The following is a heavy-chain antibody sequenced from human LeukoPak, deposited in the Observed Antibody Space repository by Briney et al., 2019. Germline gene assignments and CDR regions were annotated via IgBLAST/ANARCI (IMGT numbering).Heavy chain of an antibody. J-gene: IGHJ6*03. D-gene: IGHD6-13*01. Sequence: GGSLRLSCAASGFTFSSYEMNWVRQAPGKGLEWVSYISSSGSTIYYADSVKGRFTTSRDNAKNSLYLQMNSLRAEDTAVYYCARVAAAAWLDYMDVWGKGTTVTISS. CDR3: ARVAAAAWLDYMDV. CDR2: ISSSGSTI. V-gene: IGHV3-48*03. CDR1: GFTFSSYE.